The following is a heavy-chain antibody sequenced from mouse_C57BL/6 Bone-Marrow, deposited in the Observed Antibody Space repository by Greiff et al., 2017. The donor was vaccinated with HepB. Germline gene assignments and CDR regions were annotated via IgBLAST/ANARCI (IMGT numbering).Heavy chain of an antibody. J-gene: IGHJ2*01. D-gene: IGHD1-1*01. CDR3: ARGYYGSSYGY. CDR1: GYTFTDYY. CDR2: IYPGSGNT. Sequence: VKLVESGAELVRPGASVKLSCKASGYTFTDYYINWVKQRPGQGLEWIARIYPGSGNTYYNEKFKGKATLTAEKSSSTAYMQLSSLTSEDSAVYFCARGYYGSSYGYWGQGTTLTVSS. V-gene: IGHV1-76*01.